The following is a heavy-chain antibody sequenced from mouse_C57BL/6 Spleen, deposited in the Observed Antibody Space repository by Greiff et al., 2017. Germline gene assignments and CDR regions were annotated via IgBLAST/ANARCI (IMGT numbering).Heavy chain of an antibody. Sequence: EVQRVESRGDLVKPGGSLKLSCAASGFTFSSYGMSWVRQTPDKRLEWVATISSGGSYTYYPDSVKGRFTISRDNAKNTLYLQMSSLKSEDTAMYYCARLDYDDGTDYWGQGTTLTVSS. CDR3: ARLDYDDGTDY. CDR1: GFTFSSYG. D-gene: IGHD2-4*01. J-gene: IGHJ2*01. V-gene: IGHV5-6*01. CDR2: ISSGGSYT.